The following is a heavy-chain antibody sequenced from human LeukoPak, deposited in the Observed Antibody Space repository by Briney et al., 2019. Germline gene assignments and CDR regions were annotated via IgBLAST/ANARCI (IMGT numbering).Heavy chain of an antibody. Sequence: APVKVSCKASGYTFTSYYMHWVRQAPGQGLEWMGIINPSGGSTSYAQKFQGRVTMTRDTSTSTVYMELSSLRSEDTAVYYCARDLVFYDSRGYAIDYWGQGTLVTVSS. D-gene: IGHD3-22*01. J-gene: IGHJ4*02. V-gene: IGHV1-46*01. CDR1: GYTFTSYY. CDR3: ARDLVFYDSRGYAIDY. CDR2: INPSGGST.